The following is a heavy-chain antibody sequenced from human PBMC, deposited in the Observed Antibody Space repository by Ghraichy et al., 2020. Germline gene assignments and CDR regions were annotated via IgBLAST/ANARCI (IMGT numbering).Heavy chain of an antibody. D-gene: IGHD1-26*01. CDR2: IYYSGST. CDR1: GGSISSYY. V-gene: IGHV4-59*08. CDR3: ARHLGRGAYYFDY. J-gene: IGHJ4*02. Sequence: SETLSLTCTVSGGSISSYYWSWIRQPPGKGLEWIGYIYYSGSTNYNPSLKSRVTISVDTSKNQFSLKLSSVTAADTAVYYCARHLGRGAYYFDYWGQGTLVTVSS.